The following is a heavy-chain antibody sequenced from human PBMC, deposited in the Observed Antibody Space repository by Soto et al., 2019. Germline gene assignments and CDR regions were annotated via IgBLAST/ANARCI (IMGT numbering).Heavy chain of an antibody. Sequence: GASVKVSCKVSGYSLTELSIHWVRQAPGQGLEWMGIINPSGGSTSYAQKFQGRVTMTRDTSTSTVYMELSSLRSEDTAVYYCARDRAPSSGWYDWFDPWGQGTLVTVSS. CDR1: GYSLTELS. V-gene: IGHV1-46*01. CDR3: ARDRAPSSGWYDWFDP. D-gene: IGHD6-19*01. CDR2: INPSGGST. J-gene: IGHJ5*02.